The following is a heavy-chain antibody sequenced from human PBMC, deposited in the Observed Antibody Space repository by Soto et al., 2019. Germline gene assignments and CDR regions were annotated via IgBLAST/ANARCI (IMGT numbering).Heavy chain of an antibody. D-gene: IGHD3-22*01. Sequence: EVQLVESGGGLVQPGGSLRLSCAASGFTFSSYSMNWVRQAPGKGLEWVSYISSSSSTIYYADSVKGRFTISRDNAKNSLYLQMNSLRAEDTAVYYCARGAYYYDSSGSSYWGRGTLVTVSS. CDR2: ISSSSSTI. CDR3: ARGAYYYDSSGSSY. J-gene: IGHJ4*02. CDR1: GFTFSSYS. V-gene: IGHV3-48*01.